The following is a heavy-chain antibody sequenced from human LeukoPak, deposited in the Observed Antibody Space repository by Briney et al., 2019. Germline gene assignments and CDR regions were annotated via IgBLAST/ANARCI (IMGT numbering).Heavy chain of an antibody. J-gene: IGHJ4*02. CDR1: GYSFNTYW. V-gene: IGHV5-51*01. D-gene: IGHD6-19*01. CDR3: ARHSATYLDY. CDR2: IYPGNSDT. Sequence: GESLKISCKGSGYSFNTYWIGWVRQMPGKGLEWMGIIYPGNSDTKYSPSLQGQVTISADKSTNTAHLQWSSLKASDTAMYYCARHSATYLDYWGQGALVTVAS.